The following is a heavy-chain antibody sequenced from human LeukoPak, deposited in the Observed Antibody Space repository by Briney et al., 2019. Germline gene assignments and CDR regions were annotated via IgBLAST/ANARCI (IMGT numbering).Heavy chain of an antibody. CDR1: GFTFSSYG. CDR3: AKDRCSNGIGCYYYYMDV. D-gene: IGHD2-8*01. Sequence: GGSLRLSCAASGFTFSSYGMHWVRQAPGKGLEWVAYIQNDGSNEQYADSVKGRFSISRDSSKNILYLQMNSLGAEDTAVYYCAKDRCSNGIGCYYYYMDVWGKGTTVTISS. V-gene: IGHV3-30*02. J-gene: IGHJ6*03. CDR2: IQNDGSNE.